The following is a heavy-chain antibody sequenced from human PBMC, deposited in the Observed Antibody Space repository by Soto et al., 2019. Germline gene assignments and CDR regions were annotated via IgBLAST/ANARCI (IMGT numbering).Heavy chain of an antibody. Sequence: PSETLSLTCAVSGGSFTSNSWWTCVRQPPGQGLEWIGEIYQAGSTNYNPSLKSRVTISLDKSENQFSLKVTSLTAADTAVYYCASRDPGTSVDYWGQGTLVTVSS. J-gene: IGHJ4*02. CDR1: GGSFTSNSW. V-gene: IGHV4-4*02. CDR2: IYQAGST. D-gene: IGHD1-7*01. CDR3: ASRDPGTSVDY.